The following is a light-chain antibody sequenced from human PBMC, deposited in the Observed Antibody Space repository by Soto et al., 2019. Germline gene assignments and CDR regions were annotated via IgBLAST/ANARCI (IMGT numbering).Light chain of an antibody. CDR1: QNVYNN. V-gene: IGKV3-15*01. CDR2: DAS. J-gene: IGKJ4*01. Sequence: DIVFTPSPATLSVSPGEGATLSCKASQNVYNNLAWYQQRPGQPPRLLIYDASTRATGISARFSGSGYGTEFTLTISSLQSEDFAVYFCQQCRNWPLTFGGGTKV. CDR3: QQCRNWPLT.